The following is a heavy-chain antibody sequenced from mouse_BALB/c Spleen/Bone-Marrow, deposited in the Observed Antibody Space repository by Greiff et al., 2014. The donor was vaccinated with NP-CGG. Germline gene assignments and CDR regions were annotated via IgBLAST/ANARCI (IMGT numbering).Heavy chain of an antibody. V-gene: IGHV1-69*02. D-gene: IGHD2-3*01. CDR1: GYTFTSYW. J-gene: IGHJ1*01. Sequence: LVESGAELVKPGAPVKLSCKASGYTFTSYWMNWVKQRPGRGLEWIGRIDPSDSETHYNQKFKDKATLTVDKSSSTAYIQLSSLTSEDSAVYYCARSHGYYPYWYFDVWGAGTTATVSS. CDR3: ARSHGYYPYWYFDV. CDR2: IDPSDSET.